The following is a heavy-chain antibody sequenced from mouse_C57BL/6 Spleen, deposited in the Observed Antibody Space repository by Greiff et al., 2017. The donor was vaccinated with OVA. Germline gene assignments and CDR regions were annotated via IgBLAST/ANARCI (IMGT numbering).Heavy chain of an antibody. J-gene: IGHJ3*01. CDR2: IWSGGST. CDR3: ARNSYDYDEGFAY. V-gene: IGHV2-2*01. D-gene: IGHD2-4*01. Sequence: VQLKESGPGLVQPSQSLSITCTVSGFSLTSYGVHWVRQSPGKGLEWLGVIWSGGSTDYNAAFISRLSISKDNSKSQVFFKMNSLQADDTAIYYCARNSYDYDEGFAYWGQGTLVTVSA. CDR1: GFSLTSYG.